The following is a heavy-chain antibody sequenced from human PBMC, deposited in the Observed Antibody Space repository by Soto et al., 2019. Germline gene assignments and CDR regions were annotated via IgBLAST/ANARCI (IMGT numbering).Heavy chain of an antibody. CDR3: ARVLAEAAAVDY. CDR1: CGSFSGYY. Sequence: PSETLSLTCAVYCGSFSGYYWSWIRQPPGKGLEWIGEINHSGSTNYNPSLKSRVTISVDTSKNQFSLKLSSVTAADTAVYYCARVLAEAAAVDYWGQGTLVTVSS. J-gene: IGHJ4*02. D-gene: IGHD6-13*01. CDR2: INHSGST. V-gene: IGHV4-34*01.